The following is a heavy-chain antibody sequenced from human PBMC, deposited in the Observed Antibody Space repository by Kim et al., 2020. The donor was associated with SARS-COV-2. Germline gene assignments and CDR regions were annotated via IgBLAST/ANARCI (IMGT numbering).Heavy chain of an antibody. Sequence: ASVKVSCKASGYTFTSYYMHWVRQAPGQGLEWMGIINPSGGSTSYAQKFQGRVTMTRDTSTSTVYMELSSLRSEDTAVYYCARAGIQQLVPYYFDYWGQGTLVTVSS. D-gene: IGHD6-13*01. J-gene: IGHJ4*02. CDR2: INPSGGST. CDR1: GYTFTSYY. CDR3: ARAGIQQLVPYYFDY. V-gene: IGHV1-46*01.